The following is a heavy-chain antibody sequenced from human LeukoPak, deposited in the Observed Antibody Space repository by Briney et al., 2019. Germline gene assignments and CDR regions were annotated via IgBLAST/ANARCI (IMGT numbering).Heavy chain of an antibody. Sequence: ASVKVSCKASGYTFTSYGISWVRQAPGQGLEWMGWISAYNGNTNYAQKLQGRVTMTTDTSTSTAYMELRSLRSDDTAVYYCARDARRDGYNLESYLFDYWGQGTLVTVSS. D-gene: IGHD5-24*01. CDR3: ARDARRDGYNLESYLFDY. J-gene: IGHJ4*02. CDR2: ISAYNGNT. CDR1: GYTFTSYG. V-gene: IGHV1-18*01.